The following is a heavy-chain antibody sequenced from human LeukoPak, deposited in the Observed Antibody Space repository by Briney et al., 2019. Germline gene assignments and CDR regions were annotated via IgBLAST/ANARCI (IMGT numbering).Heavy chain of an antibody. CDR1: GFTLTKAW. CDR2: IKSKTDGGTT. D-gene: IGHD1-26*01. V-gene: IGHV3-15*01. CDR3: TTQWEGWRGNDY. Sequence: RPGGSLRLSCAASGFTLTKAWMSWVRQAPGKGLEWVGRIKSKTDGGTTDYAAPVKGRFTISRDDSKKTLYLQVNSLKTEDTAVYYCTTQWEGWRGNDYWGQGTLVTVSS. J-gene: IGHJ4*02.